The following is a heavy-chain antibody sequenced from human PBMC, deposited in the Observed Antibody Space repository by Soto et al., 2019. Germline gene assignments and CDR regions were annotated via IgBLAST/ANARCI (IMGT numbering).Heavy chain of an antibody. D-gene: IGHD3-10*01. Sequence: EVQLVESGGGLVQPGGSLRLSCEASGFTFSNYWMTWVRQAPGKGLEWVANIKRDGSERSYLDSVRGRFTVSRDNAKDSVFLQMDSLRAEDTALYYCARDVSPGSRPIYLDAFDIWGQGTMVTVSS. CDR2: IKRDGSER. CDR3: ARDVSPGSRPIYLDAFDI. CDR1: GFTFSNYW. V-gene: IGHV3-7*05. J-gene: IGHJ3*02.